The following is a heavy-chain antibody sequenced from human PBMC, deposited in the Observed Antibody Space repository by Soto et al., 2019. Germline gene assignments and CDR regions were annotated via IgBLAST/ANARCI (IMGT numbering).Heavy chain of an antibody. V-gene: IGHV3-74*01. Sequence: GGSLRLSCAACGFTFSLSWMHWVRQGPGNRPVWVSRINSDGSITNYADSVKGRFTISRDNSKNTLYLQMNSLRAEDTAVYYSAKDYMIVVVITIWAISYYYYGMDVWGQGTTVTVSS. CDR1: GFTFSLSW. D-gene: IGHD3-22*01. J-gene: IGHJ6*02. CDR2: INSDGSIT. CDR3: AKDYMIVVVITIWAISYYYYGMDV.